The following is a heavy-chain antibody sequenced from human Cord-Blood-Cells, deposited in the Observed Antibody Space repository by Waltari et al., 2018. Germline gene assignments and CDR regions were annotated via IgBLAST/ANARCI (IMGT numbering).Heavy chain of an antibody. V-gene: IGHV1-24*01. CDR1: GYTLTASS. CDR3: ATDRWGLNDAFDI. CDR2: DEPEDGET. J-gene: IGHJ3*02. D-gene: IGHD2-21*01. Sequence: QVQLVQSGAEVKKPGASVKVSCKVSGYTLTASSMHWVRQATGKGLEWMGGDEPEDGETIYAQKCQGRVTMTENTSTDTAYMELSSLRSEDTAVYYCATDRWGLNDAFDIWGQGTMVTVSS.